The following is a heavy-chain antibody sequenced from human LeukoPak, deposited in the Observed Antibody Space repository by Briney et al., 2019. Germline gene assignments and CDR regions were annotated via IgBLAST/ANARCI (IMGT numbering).Heavy chain of an antibody. V-gene: IGHV3-7*01. Sequence: GGSLRPSCAASTFTFSSYWMTWIRQAPGKGLEWVATIKPDGSEIYYVDSVRGRFTISRDNAENSLYLQMDSLRVEDTAVYYCATDDNWKFAYWGQGTLVTVSS. D-gene: IGHD1-1*01. CDR3: ATDDNWKFAY. J-gene: IGHJ4*02. CDR1: TFTFSSYW. CDR2: IKPDGSEI.